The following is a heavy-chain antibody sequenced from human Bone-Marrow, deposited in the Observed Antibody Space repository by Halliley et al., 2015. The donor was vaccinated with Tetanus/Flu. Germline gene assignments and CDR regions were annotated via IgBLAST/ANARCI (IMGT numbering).Heavy chain of an antibody. CDR3: ARVEIPSSGSYYWYFDL. J-gene: IGHJ2*01. CDR1: GYRFTNYW. CDR2: IDPSNSHT. Sequence: QLVQSGAEVKKSGQSLRISCKGSGYRFTNYWISWVRQMPGKGLEWMGRIDPSNSHTDYSPSFQGHVTISADKSISTAYLQWTSLQASDTAIYYCARVEIPSSGSYYWYFDLWGPGTLVTVSS. D-gene: IGHD6-19*01. V-gene: IGHV5-10-1*01.